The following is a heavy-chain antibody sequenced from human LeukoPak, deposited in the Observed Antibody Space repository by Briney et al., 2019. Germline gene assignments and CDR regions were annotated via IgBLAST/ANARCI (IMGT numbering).Heavy chain of an antibody. V-gene: IGHV4-34*01. D-gene: IGHD2-21*02. CDR1: GGSFSGYY. Sequence: KSSETLSLTCAVYGGSFSGYYWSWIRQPPGKGLEWIGEINHSGSTNYNPSLKSRVTISVDTSKNQFSLKLSSVTAADTAVYYCAFSPETYCGGDCYSLAFDIWGQGTMVTVSS. J-gene: IGHJ3*02. CDR3: AFSPETYCGGDCYSLAFDI. CDR2: INHSGST.